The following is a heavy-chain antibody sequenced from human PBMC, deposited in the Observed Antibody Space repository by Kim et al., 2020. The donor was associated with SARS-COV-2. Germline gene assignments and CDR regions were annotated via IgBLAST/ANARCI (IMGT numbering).Heavy chain of an antibody. Sequence: ASVKVSCKASGYTFTSYAMHWVRQAPGQRLEWMGWINAGNGNTKYSQKFQGRVTITRDTSASTAYMELSSLRSEDTAVYYCARGRLSGIVVVPMGYWGQGTLVTVSS. CDR1: GYTFTSYA. CDR3: ARGRLSGIVVVPMGY. V-gene: IGHV1-3*01. D-gene: IGHD2-2*01. J-gene: IGHJ4*02. CDR2: INAGNGNT.